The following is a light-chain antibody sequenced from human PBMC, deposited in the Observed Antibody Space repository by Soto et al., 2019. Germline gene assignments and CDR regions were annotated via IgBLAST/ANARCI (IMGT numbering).Light chain of an antibody. Sequence: IVLTQSPGTLSLSPGERATLSCRASQSVSSYYLAWYQQKPGQAPRLLIYGASSRATGIPDRFSGSGSGTEFTLTISRLEPEDFAVYYCQQYGSSSWTFGQGTKVDI. CDR1: QSVSSYY. J-gene: IGKJ1*01. CDR3: QQYGSSSWT. V-gene: IGKV3-20*01. CDR2: GAS.